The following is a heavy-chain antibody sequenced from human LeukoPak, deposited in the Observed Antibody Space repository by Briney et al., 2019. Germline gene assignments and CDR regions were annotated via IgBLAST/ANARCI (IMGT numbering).Heavy chain of an antibody. J-gene: IGHJ4*02. D-gene: IGHD3-10*01. CDR3: ASEGRILLWFGELCRNY. CDR1: GFTFSSYA. Sequence: PGGSLRLSCAASGFTFSSYAMHWVRQAPGKGLEWVAVISYDGSNKYYADSVKGRFTISRDNSKNTLYLQMNSLRAEDTAVYYCASEGRILLWFGELCRNYWGQGTLVTVSS. CDR2: ISYDGSNK. V-gene: IGHV3-30-3*01.